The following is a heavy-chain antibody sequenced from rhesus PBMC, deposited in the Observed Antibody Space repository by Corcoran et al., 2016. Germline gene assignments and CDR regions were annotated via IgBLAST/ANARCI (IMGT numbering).Heavy chain of an antibody. CDR3: VRDRSNGWYEAFAF. J-gene: IGHJ3*01. Sequence: QVQLQESGPGLVKPSETLSLTCAVSGYSISSGYCWGWIRQPPGKGLEYIGYISGSSGSTYYNPSLKSRVTISKDTSKNRFSLKLSSVTAADTADYYCVRDRSNGWYEAFAFWGQGLRVTVSS. V-gene: IGHV4-99*02. CDR2: ISGSSGST. CDR1: GYSISSGYC. D-gene: IGHD6-31*01.